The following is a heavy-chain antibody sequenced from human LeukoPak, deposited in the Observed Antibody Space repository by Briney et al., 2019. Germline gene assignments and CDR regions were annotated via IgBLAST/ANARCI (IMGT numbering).Heavy chain of an antibody. V-gene: IGHV3-48*03. Sequence: GGPLRLSCAASGFTFSNYEISWARQAPGKGLEWVSHISSSGTTIYYTDSVKGRFTISRDNAKNSLYLQMNSLRAEDTAVYYCATHSSSWYYFDYWGQGTLVTVSS. D-gene: IGHD6-13*01. CDR1: GFTFSNYE. J-gene: IGHJ4*02. CDR2: ISSSGTTI. CDR3: ATHSSSWYYFDY.